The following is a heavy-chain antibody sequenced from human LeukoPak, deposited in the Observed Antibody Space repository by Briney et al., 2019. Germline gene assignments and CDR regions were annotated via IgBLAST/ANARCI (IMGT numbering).Heavy chain of an antibody. D-gene: IGHD1-26*01. Sequence: GESLKISCKGSGYSFTNYWIGWGRQMPGKGLEWMGIIYPGDSDTRYSPSFQGQVTISADKSISTAYLQWSSLKASDTAMYYCATHSGTNYYYFDYWGQGTLVTVSS. CDR1: GYSFTNYW. CDR3: ATHSGTNYYYFDY. CDR2: IYPGDSDT. J-gene: IGHJ4*02. V-gene: IGHV5-51*01.